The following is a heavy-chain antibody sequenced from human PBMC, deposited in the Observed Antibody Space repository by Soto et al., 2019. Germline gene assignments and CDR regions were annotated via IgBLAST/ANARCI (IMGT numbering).Heavy chain of an antibody. CDR2: INVDNGET. CDR1: GYNFMRYG. Sequence: QVQLVQSGAEVKKPGASVKVSCKASGYNFMRYGFTWVRQAPGQGLEWMGWINVDNGETKYPQKIQGRVTMTTDTTTSTVYIELRSLTSDDTAVYYCARWISGGYSDWFDPGGHGTLVTVSS. V-gene: IGHV1-18*04. D-gene: IGHD1-26*01. J-gene: IGHJ5*02. CDR3: ARWISGGYSDWFDP.